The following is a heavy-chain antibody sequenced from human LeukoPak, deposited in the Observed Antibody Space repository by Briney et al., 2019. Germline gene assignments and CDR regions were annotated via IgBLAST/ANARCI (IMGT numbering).Heavy chain of an antibody. CDR1: GYSISSGYY. J-gene: IGHJ3*02. D-gene: IGHD1-20*01. Sequence: SETLSLTCTVSGYSISSGYYWGWIRQPPGKGLEWIGSIYYSGSTYYNPSLKSRVTISVDTSKNQFSLKLSSVTAADTAVYYCARETSTGITGTTDAFDIWGQGTMVTVSS. V-gene: IGHV4-38-2*02. CDR3: ARETSTGITGTTDAFDI. CDR2: IYYSGST.